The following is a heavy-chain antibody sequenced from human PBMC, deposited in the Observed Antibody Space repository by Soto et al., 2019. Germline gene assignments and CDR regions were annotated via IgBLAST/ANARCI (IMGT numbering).Heavy chain of an antibody. CDR2: IHHSGST. V-gene: IGHV4-4*02. J-gene: IGHJ5*02. CDR1: GDSITGNNW. Sequence: QVQLQESGPGLAKPSGTLFLTCAVSGDSITGNNWWSWVRQPPGKGLEWIGDIHHSGSTNYNPSLKSRVTISIDKSKSKFSLNLSSTRAEDTAIYYCERSNCFDPWGQGTLVTVSS. CDR3: ERSNCFDP.